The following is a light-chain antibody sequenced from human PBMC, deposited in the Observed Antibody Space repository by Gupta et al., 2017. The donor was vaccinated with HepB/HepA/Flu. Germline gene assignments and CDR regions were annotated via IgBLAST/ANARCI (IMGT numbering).Light chain of an antibody. CDR3: AAWDTSLNAVV. V-gene: IGLV1-44*01. J-gene: IGLJ2*01. Sequence: HSVLTQSTSISGTPGQRVTISCSGSSSNVGSNNVNWSQQLPGTAPKLLIYYNDERPSGAPDRISGSKSGTSASLAISGLQSEDEADYYCAAWDTSLNAVVFGGGTKLTVL. CDR2: YND. CDR1: SSNVGSNN.